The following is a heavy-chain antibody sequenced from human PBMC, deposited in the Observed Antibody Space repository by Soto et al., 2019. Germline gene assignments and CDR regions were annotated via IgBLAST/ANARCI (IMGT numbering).Heavy chain of an antibody. D-gene: IGHD2-2*01. V-gene: IGHV3-23*01. CDR1: GFTFSSYA. CDR2: ISGSGGST. Sequence: GGSLRLSCAASGFTFSSYAMSWVRQAPGKGLEWVSAISGSGGSTYYADSVKGRFTISRDNSKNTLYLQMNSLRAEDTAVYYCALYIVVVPAADFWSGYYDYWGQGTLVTVSS. J-gene: IGHJ4*02. CDR3: ALYIVVVPAADFWSGYYDY.